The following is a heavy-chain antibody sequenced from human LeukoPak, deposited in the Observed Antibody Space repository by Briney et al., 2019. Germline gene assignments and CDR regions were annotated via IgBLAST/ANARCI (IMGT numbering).Heavy chain of an antibody. Sequence: GGSLRLSCAASGFTFSDYYMSWIRQAPGKGLEWVSYISSSGSTIYYADSVKGRFTISRDNAKNSLYLQMNSLRAGDTAVYYCANSGGFGHYYYYGMDVWGQGTTVTVSS. D-gene: IGHD3-10*01. CDR1: GFTFSDYY. J-gene: IGHJ6*02. CDR2: ISSSGSTI. CDR3: ANSGGFGHYYYYGMDV. V-gene: IGHV3-11*01.